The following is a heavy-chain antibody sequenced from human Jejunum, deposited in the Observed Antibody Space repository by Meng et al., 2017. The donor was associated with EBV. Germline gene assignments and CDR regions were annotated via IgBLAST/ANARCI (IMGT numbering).Heavy chain of an antibody. D-gene: IGHD3-22*01. V-gene: IGHV4-4*02. CDR2: IHHSGRT. J-gene: IGHJ4*02. CDR1: GGSITSTNW. CDR3: ASVGYYDSSGYFTDY. Sequence: QVQLQESGTGLVKPSGTLSLTCAVSGGSITSTNWWSWVRQPPGKGLEWIGEIHHSGRTNYNPSLKSRVTISVDKSKNQFSLELSSVTAADTAVYFCASVGYYDSSGYFTDYWGQGTLVTVFS.